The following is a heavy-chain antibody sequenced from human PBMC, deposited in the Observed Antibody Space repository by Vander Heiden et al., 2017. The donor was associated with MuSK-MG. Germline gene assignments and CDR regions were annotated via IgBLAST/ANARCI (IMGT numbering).Heavy chain of an antibody. D-gene: IGHD6-25*01. CDR3: ARDHSSGLFYFDN. CDR2: IWNDGGKK. J-gene: IGHJ4*02. Sequence: QVQLVESGGGVVQPGRSLRLSCAASGFTFSSYGMQWVRQAPGKGLEWVAVIWNDGGKKYYGDSVKGRFTISRDNSKNTLFLQMDSLRAEDTAVYYCARDHSSGLFYFDNWGQGTQVTVSS. CDR1: GFTFSSYG. V-gene: IGHV3-33*01.